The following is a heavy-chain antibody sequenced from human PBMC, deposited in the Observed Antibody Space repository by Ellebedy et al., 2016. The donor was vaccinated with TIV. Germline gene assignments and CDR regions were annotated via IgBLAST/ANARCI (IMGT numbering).Heavy chain of an antibody. V-gene: IGHV3-30*03. CDR3: AREGGSSGYCGYFDS. Sequence: GESLKISXAASGFSFSNSVLHWVRQAPGKGLEWVAGISHDGNGLYYVDSVKGRFTVSRDNSKNTLYLEMNSLSAEDTAVYYCAREGGSSGYCGYFDSWGQGTLVTVSS. J-gene: IGHJ4*02. CDR1: GFSFSNSV. D-gene: IGHD3-22*01. CDR2: ISHDGNGL.